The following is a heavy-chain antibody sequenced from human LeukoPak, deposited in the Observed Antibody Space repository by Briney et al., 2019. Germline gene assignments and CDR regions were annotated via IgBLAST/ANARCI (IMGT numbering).Heavy chain of an antibody. Sequence: ASETLSLTCTVSGGSISSYYWSWIRQPPGKGLEWIGYIYYSGSTNYNPSLKSRVTISVDTSKNQFSLKLSSVTAADTAVYYCARADTAMVTSWGQGTLVTVSS. CDR2: IYYSGST. D-gene: IGHD5-18*01. V-gene: IGHV4-59*01. CDR1: GGSISSYY. J-gene: IGHJ4*02. CDR3: ARADTAMVTS.